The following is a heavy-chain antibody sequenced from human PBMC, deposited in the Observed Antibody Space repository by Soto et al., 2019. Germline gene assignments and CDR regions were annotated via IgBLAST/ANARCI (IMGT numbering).Heavy chain of an antibody. CDR1: GDSITSNSYF. V-gene: IGHV4-39*01. Sequence: SETLSLTCTVSGDSITSNSYFWAWIRQPPGKGLEWIGSIYYSGSTYHNPSLKSRVTISVDRSNNQFSLKLSSVTAADTAVYYCARHTPAISISDHWGQGTLVTVSS. J-gene: IGHJ4*02. CDR3: ARHTPAISISDH. CDR2: IYYSGST. D-gene: IGHD2-15*01.